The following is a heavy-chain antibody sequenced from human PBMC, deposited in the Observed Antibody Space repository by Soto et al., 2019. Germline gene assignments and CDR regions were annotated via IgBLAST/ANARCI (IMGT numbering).Heavy chain of an antibody. Sequence: GGSMRLSCAASGFSFSSYAMTWVRQAPGKGLEWVSAISGRGGSTYYADSVKGRFTISRDNSKNTLSLQMNSLRGEDTAIYFCAKGSYCTNGICYNYWGQGTLVTVSS. CDR2: ISGRGGST. J-gene: IGHJ4*02. CDR1: GFSFSSYA. CDR3: AKGSYCTNGICYNY. V-gene: IGHV3-23*01. D-gene: IGHD2-8*01.